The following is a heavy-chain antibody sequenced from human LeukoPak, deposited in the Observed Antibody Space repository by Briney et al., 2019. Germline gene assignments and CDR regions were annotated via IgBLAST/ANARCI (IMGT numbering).Heavy chain of an antibody. J-gene: IGHJ4*02. CDR3: ASRDGGHKVYNY. Sequence: GESLQFYCQGSGYSFTSYWIGWVRQMPGKGLEWMGIIYPGDSDTRYSPSFQGQVTISADKSISTAYLQWGSLKASDTAMYYCASRDGGHKVYNYWGQGTLVTVSS. CDR1: GYSFTSYW. D-gene: IGHD4-23*01. CDR2: IYPGDSDT. V-gene: IGHV5-51*01.